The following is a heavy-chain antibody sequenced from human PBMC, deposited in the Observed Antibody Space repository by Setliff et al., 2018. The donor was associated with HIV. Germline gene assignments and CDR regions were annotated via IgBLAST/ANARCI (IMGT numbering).Heavy chain of an antibody. V-gene: IGHV4-59*01. D-gene: IGHD3-22*01. CDR3: ARGKNYYDSSGYHY. J-gene: IGHJ4*02. Sequence: PSETLSLTCTVSDDSTTSNYWSWIRQPPGKGLEWIGYIYYSGSTNYNPSLKSRVTISVDTSKNQFSLKLSSVTAADTAVYYCARGKNYYDSSGYHYWGQGTLVTVSS. CDR2: IYYSGST. CDR1: DDSTTSNY.